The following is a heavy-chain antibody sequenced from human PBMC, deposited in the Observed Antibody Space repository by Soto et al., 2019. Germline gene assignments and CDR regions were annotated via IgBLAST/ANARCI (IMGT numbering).Heavy chain of an antibody. D-gene: IGHD2-8*01. J-gene: IGHJ4*02. Sequence: QVQLVQSGAEEKKPGASVKVSCKASGYTFTSYAMHWVRQAIGQRLEWMGWINAGNGNTKYSQKFQGRVTITRDTSASTAYMELRSLRTEETAEYYCASGDLLLADYWGQGTLVIVSS. CDR3: ASGDLLLADY. V-gene: IGHV1-3*05. CDR1: GYTFTSYA. CDR2: INAGNGNT.